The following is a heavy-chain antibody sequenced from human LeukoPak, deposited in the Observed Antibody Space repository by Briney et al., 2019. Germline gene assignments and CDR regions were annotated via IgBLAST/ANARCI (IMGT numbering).Heavy chain of an antibody. J-gene: IGHJ4*02. CDR1: GYTFTGYY. Sequence: ASVKVSCEASGYTFTGYYMHWVRQAPGQGLEWMGRINPNSGGTNYAQKFQGRVTMTRDTSISTAYMELSRLRSDDTAVYYCARDTADFDWLTIDYWGQGTLVTVSS. CDR3: ARDTADFDWLTIDY. CDR2: INPNSGGT. D-gene: IGHD3-9*01. V-gene: IGHV1-2*06.